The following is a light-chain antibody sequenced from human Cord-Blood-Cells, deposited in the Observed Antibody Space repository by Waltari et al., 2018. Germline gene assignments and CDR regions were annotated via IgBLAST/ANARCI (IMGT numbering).Light chain of an antibody. Sequence: QSALTQPRSVSGSPGQSVTISCTGTSSDVGGYNYVSWYQQHPGKAPNLMIYDVSKRPSGVPDRFSGSKSGNTASLTISGLQAEDEADYYGCSYAGSYTWVFGGGTKLTVL. CDR2: DVS. J-gene: IGLJ3*02. V-gene: IGLV2-11*01. CDR1: SSDVGGYNY. CDR3: CSYAGSYTWV.